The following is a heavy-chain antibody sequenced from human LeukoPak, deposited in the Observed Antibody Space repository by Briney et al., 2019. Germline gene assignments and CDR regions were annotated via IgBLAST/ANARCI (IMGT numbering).Heavy chain of an antibody. CDR2: IIPILGIA. D-gene: IGHD6-13*01. Sequence: LVKVSCKASGGTFSSYAISWVRQAPGQGLEWMGRIIPILGIANYAQKFQGRVTITADKSTSTAYMELSSLRSEDTAVYYCARIAAAGTPGYYYYYGMDVWGQGTTVTVSS. J-gene: IGHJ6*02. V-gene: IGHV1-69*04. CDR1: GGTFSSYA. CDR3: ARIAAAGTPGYYYYYGMDV.